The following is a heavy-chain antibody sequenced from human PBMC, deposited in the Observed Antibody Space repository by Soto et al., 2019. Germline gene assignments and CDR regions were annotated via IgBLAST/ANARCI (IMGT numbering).Heavy chain of an antibody. V-gene: IGHV5-10-1*01. CDR2: IDPSDSST. Sequence: PGESLKISCKGSGYTFTSYWITWVRQMPGKGLEWMGRIDPSDSSTNYSPSFQGHVTISTDKSVSTAHLQWSSLKVSDTAMYYCAATGYTCGYHFDHWGQGTQVTVSS. J-gene: IGHJ4*02. CDR1: GYTFTSYW. CDR3: AATGYTCGYHFDH. D-gene: IGHD5-18*01.